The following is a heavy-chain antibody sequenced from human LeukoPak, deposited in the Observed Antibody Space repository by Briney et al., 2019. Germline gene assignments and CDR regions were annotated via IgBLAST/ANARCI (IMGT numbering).Heavy chain of an antibody. CDR1: GGSISSGGYY. J-gene: IGHJ4*02. Sequence: ASQTLSLTCTVSGGSISSGGYYWSWIRQHPGKGLEWIGYIYYSGSTYYNPSLKSRVTISVATSKNQFYLKLSSVTAADTAVYYCARGLRGSGDSSWGQGTLVTVSS. CDR2: IYYSGST. V-gene: IGHV4-31*03. CDR3: ARGLRGSGDSS. D-gene: IGHD3-22*01.